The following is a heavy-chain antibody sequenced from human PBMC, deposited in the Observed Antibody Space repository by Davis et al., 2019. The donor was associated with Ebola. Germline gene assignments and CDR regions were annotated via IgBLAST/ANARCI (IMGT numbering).Heavy chain of an antibody. Sequence: AASVKVSCKASGGTFSSYTISWVRQAPGQGPEWMGGIIPIFATTSYAQKFQGRVTISADESTSTAYMELSSLRSEDTAVYYCARARMLTGYYNVPLDYWGQGTLVTVSS. CDR3: ARARMLTGYYNVPLDY. D-gene: IGHD3-9*01. V-gene: IGHV1-69*13. CDR1: GGTFSSYT. J-gene: IGHJ4*02. CDR2: IIPIFATT.